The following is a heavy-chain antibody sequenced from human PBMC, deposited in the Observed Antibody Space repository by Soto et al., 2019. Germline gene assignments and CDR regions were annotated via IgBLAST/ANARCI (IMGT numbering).Heavy chain of an antibody. CDR1: GYSFAGYW. CDR2: IDPSDSQT. CDR3: ARQIYDTDTGPNFQYYFDS. Sequence: GESLKISCKGSGYSFAGYWITWVRQKPGKGLEWMGRIDPSDSQTYYSPSFRGHVTISVTKSITTVFLQWSSLRASDTAMYYCARQIYDTDTGPNFQYYFDSWGQGTPVTVS. D-gene: IGHD5-18*01. V-gene: IGHV5-10-1*01. J-gene: IGHJ4*02.